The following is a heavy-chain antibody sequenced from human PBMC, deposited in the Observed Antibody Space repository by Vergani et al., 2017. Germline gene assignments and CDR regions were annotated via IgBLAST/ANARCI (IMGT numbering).Heavy chain of an antibody. V-gene: IGHV3-30*02. CDR3: ANEGSANRIRGLLDH. J-gene: IGHJ4*02. D-gene: IGHD3-10*01. Sequence: QVQLEESGGGVVQPGRSLRLSCAGSGFTLSSHAMHWVRQAPGKGLEWVAFIWYDGSKEYYADSVKGRFTISRDNSKNSLYLQMRSLRFDDTAVYYCANEGSANRIRGLLDHWGQGALVTVSS. CDR2: IWYDGSKE. CDR1: GFTLSSHA.